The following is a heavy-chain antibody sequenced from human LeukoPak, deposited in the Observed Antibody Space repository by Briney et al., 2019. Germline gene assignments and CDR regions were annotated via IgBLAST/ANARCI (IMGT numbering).Heavy chain of an antibody. J-gene: IGHJ2*01. CDR2: ISWNSGSI. Sequence: GRSLRLSCAAPGFTFDDYAMHWVRQAPGKGLEWVSGISWNSGSIGYADSVKGRFTISRDNAKNSLYLQMNSLRAEDTALYYCAKDIAVDTAMGDWYFDLWGRGTLVTVSS. CDR1: GFTFDDYA. D-gene: IGHD5-18*01. CDR3: AKDIAVDTAMGDWYFDL. V-gene: IGHV3-9*01.